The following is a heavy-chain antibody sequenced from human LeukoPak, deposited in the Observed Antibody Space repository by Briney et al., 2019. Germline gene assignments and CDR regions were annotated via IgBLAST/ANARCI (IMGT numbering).Heavy chain of an antibody. CDR1: GGSIVSYF. D-gene: IGHD5-12*01. CDR2: IFDSGTTNYNPST. CDR3: ARGGVTTIAQYDY. V-gene: IGHV4-59*01. J-gene: IGHJ4*02. Sequence: PSETLSLTCTVSGGSIVSYFWSWIRQPPGKGPEWIGYIFDSGTTNYNPSTNYNPSLKSRVTVSLDTSKNHFSLKLSAVTAADTAVYFCARGGVTTIAQYDYWGQGILVTVSS.